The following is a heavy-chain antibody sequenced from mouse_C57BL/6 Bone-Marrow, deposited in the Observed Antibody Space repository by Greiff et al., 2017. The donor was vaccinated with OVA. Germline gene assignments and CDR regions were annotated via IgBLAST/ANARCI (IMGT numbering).Heavy chain of an antibody. CDR2: IYPRSGNT. V-gene: IGHV1-81*01. CDR3: AREVTTGYFDY. CDR1: GYTFTSYG. D-gene: IGHD2-3*01. Sequence: VKLMESGAELARPGASVKLSCKASGYTFTSYGISWVKQRTGQGLEWIGEIYPRSGNTYYNEKFKGKATLTADKSSSTAYMEPRSLTSEDSAVYSCAREVTTGYFDYWGQGTTLTVSS. J-gene: IGHJ2*01.